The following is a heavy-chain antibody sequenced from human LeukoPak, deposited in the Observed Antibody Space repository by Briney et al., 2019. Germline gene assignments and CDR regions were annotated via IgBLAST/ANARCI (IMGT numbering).Heavy chain of an antibody. Sequence: ASVKVSCKVSGYTLTELSMHWVRQAPGKGLEWMGGFDPEDGETIYAQKFQGRVTMTEDTSTDTAYMELCSLRSEDTAVYYCATGQPRSEWQTHFVYWGQGTLVTVSS. D-gene: IGHD3-3*01. V-gene: IGHV1-24*01. J-gene: IGHJ4*02. CDR1: GYTLTELS. CDR2: FDPEDGET. CDR3: ATGQPRSEWQTHFVY.